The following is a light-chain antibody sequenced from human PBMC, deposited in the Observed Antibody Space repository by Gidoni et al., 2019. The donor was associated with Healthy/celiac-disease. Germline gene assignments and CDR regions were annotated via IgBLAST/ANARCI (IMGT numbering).Light chain of an antibody. Sequence: PATLAESVGDRGTFSCRASQSISSWLAWYHQKTGKAPTLLIYKAASLESGGPSRFSGSGSGTEFTPPISSLQHDDFVTYYCQMYNRPPWTFGQGTKVEIK. CDR2: KAA. CDR1: QSISSW. V-gene: IGKV1-5*03. CDR3: QMYNRPPWT. J-gene: IGKJ1*01.